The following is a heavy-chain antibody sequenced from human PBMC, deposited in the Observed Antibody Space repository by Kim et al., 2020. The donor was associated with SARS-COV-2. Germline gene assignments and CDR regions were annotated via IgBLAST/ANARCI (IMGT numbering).Heavy chain of an antibody. J-gene: IGHJ4*02. CDR2: IYYSGST. Sequence: SETLSLTCTVSGGSISSYYWSWIRQPPGKGLEWIGYIYYSGSTNYNPSLKSRVTISVDTSKNQFSLKLSSVTAADTAVYYCVRAGGSYYTPFDYWGQGTLVTVSS. V-gene: IGHV4-59*01. D-gene: IGHD1-26*01. CDR3: VRAGGSYYTPFDY. CDR1: GGSISSYY.